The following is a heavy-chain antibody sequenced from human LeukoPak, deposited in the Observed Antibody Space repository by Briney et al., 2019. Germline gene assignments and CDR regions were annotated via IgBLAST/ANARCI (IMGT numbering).Heavy chain of an antibody. J-gene: IGHJ4*02. D-gene: IGHD6-13*01. CDR1: GFTFSSYA. Sequence: GASLRLSCAASGFTFSSYAMSWVRQAPGKGLEWVSAISGSGGSTYYADSVKGRFTISRDNSKNTLYLQMNSLRAEDTAVHYCAKDSDSSSWPPSIDYWGQGTLVTVSS. CDR3: AKDSDSSSWPPSIDY. V-gene: IGHV3-23*01. CDR2: ISGSGGST.